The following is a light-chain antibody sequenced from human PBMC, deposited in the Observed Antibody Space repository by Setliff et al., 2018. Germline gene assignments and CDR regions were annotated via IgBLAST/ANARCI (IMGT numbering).Light chain of an antibody. Sequence: VLTQPASVSGSPGQSITISCTGTSSDVGYYNYVSWYQQHPGEAPQLKIYEVSNRPSGVSDRFTGSKSGNTASLTISGLQAGDEADYYCSSHSSTGTYVFGTGTKGTVL. CDR3: SSHSSTGTYV. V-gene: IGLV2-14*01. CDR2: EVS. CDR1: SSDVGYYNY. J-gene: IGLJ1*01.